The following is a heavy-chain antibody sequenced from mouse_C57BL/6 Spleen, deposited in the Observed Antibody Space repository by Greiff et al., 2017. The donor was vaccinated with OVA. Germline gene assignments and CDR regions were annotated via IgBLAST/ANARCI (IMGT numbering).Heavy chain of an antibody. CDR1: GYTFTSYW. D-gene: IGHD2-12*01. CDR2: IAPSDSYT. CDR3: ARSTTAWFAY. V-gene: IGHV1-50*01. Sequence: VQLQQPGAELVKPGASVKLSCKASGYTFTSYWMQWVKQRPGQGLEWIGEIAPSDSYTNYNQKFKGKATLTVDTSSSTAYMQLSSLTSEDSAVYYCARSTTAWFAYWGQGTLVTVSA. J-gene: IGHJ3*01.